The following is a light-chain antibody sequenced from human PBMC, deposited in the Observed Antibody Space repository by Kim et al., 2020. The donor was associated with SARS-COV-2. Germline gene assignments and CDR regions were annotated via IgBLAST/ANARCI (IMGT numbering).Light chain of an antibody. CDR2: NTN. Sequence: GGTVTLTCGSSTGPVTGGHFPNWFQQKPGQAPRALISNTNNRHSWTPARFSGSLLGDKAALTLSGVQPEYEADYHCLLYFGGGQRVFGGGTQLTVL. V-gene: IGLV7-43*01. CDR3: LLYFGGGQRV. J-gene: IGLJ3*02. CDR1: TGPVTGGHF.